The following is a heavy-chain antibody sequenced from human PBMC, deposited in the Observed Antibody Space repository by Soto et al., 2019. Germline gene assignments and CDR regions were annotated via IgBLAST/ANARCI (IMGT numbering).Heavy chain of an antibody. V-gene: IGHV5-51*01. CDR2: IYPGDSDT. Sequence: PGESLKISCKGSGYSFTSYWIGWVRQMPGKGLEWMGIIYPGDSDTRYSPSFQGQVTISADKSISTAYLQWSSLKASDTAMYYCARLIGSSSSPVDYYYYGMDVWGQGTTVTVSS. J-gene: IGHJ6*02. CDR3: ARLIGSSSSPVDYYYYGMDV. CDR1: GYSFTSYW. D-gene: IGHD6-6*01.